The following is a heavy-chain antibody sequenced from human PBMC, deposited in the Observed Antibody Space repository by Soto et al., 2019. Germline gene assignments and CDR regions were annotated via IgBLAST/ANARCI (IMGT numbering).Heavy chain of an antibody. CDR3: ARSIQLWFGYFDY. J-gene: IGHJ4*02. Sequence: GGSLRLSCAASGFTVSGNYMSWVRQAPGKGLEWVSVIYSGGSTYYADSVKGRFTISRDNSKNTLYLQMNSLRAEDTAVYYCARSIQLWFGYFDYWGQGTLVTVSS. CDR1: GFTVSGNY. V-gene: IGHV3-53*01. D-gene: IGHD5-18*01. CDR2: IYSGGST.